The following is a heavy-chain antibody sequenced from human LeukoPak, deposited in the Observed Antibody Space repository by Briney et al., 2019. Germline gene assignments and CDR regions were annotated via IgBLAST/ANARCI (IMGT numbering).Heavy chain of an antibody. CDR2: IYHSGST. D-gene: IGHD2-15*01. J-gene: IGHJ3*02. CDR1: GGSISSGGYY. CDR3: ARDDDAEGYCSGGSCQGAFDI. Sequence: PSETLSLTCTVSGGSISSGGYYWSWIRQPPGKGLEWIGYIYHSGSTYYNPSLKSRVTISVDRSKNQFSLKLSSVTAADTAVYYCARDDDAEGYCSGGSCQGAFDIRGQGTMVTVSS. V-gene: IGHV4-30-2*01.